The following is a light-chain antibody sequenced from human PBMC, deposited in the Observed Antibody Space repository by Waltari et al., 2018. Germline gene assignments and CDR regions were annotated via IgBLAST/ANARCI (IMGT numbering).Light chain of an antibody. V-gene: IGLV4-69*01. CDR3: QTGGHGTWV. CDR1: SGHSSNI. CDR2: VNSDGSH. J-gene: IGLJ3*02. Sequence: QLVLTQSPSASASLGASVKPTCTLSSGHSSNIVASHQQKPEKGPRYLMKVNSDGSHTKGDEIPDRFAGSSSGSERYLTISSLQSEDEADYYCQTGGHGTWVFGGGTKLTVV.